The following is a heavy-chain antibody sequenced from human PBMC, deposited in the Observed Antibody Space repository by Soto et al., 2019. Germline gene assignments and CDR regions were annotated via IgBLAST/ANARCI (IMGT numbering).Heavy chain of an antibody. CDR3: ARVNYGDYYYGMDV. D-gene: IGHD4-17*01. CDR2: ISYTGSA. J-gene: IGHJ6*04. CDR1: CGSINYSY. V-gene: IGHV4-59*01. Sequence: SETLSLTCTVSCGSINYSYWTWIRQPPGKGLEWIGYISYTGSANYNASLKSRLTISVDTSKNQFSLKLSSVTAADTALYYCARVNYGDYYYGMDVWGKGTTVTVSS.